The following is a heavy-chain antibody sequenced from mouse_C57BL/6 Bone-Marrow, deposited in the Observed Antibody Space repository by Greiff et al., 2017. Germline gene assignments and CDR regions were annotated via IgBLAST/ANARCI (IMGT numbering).Heavy chain of an antibody. CDR3: AKQDDGYYGLGFDY. CDR2: IWGDGST. D-gene: IGHD2-3*01. J-gene: IGHJ2*01. Sequence: VMLVESGPGLVAPSQSLSITCTVSGFSLTSYGVSWVRQPPGKGLEWLGVIWGDGSTNYHSALISRLSISKDNSKSQVFLKLNRLQTDDTATYYCAKQDDGYYGLGFDYWGQGTTLTVSS. CDR1: GFSLTSYG. V-gene: IGHV2-3*01.